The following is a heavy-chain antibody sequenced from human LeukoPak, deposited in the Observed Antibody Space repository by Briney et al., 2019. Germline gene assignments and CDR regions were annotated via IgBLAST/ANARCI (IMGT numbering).Heavy chain of an antibody. CDR1: GFTFSNAW. V-gene: IGHV3-15*01. Sequence: PGGSLRLSCAASGFTFSNAWMNWVRQAPGKGLEWVGRIKSKPDGGTADFAAPVKGRFTISRDDSRNTLYLQMSSLQTEDTALYYCTRLLTTYSGWFAPWGQGTLVTVSS. D-gene: IGHD6-13*01. J-gene: IGHJ5*02. CDR3: TRLLTTYSGWFAP. CDR2: IKSKPDGGTA.